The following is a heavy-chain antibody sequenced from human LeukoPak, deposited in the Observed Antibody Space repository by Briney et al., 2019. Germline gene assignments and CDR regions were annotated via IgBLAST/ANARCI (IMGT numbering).Heavy chain of an antibody. Sequence: SQTLSLTCAISGDSVSSNSAAWNWNRQSPSRGLEWLGRTYYRSKRYNDYAVSVRSRITINPDTSKNQFSLQLNSVTPEDTAVYYCARDQLAYCGGDCYANHDAFDIWGQGTMVTVSS. D-gene: IGHD2-21*02. CDR2: TYYRSKRYN. J-gene: IGHJ3*02. V-gene: IGHV6-1*01. CDR1: GDSVSSNSAA. CDR3: ARDQLAYCGGDCYANHDAFDI.